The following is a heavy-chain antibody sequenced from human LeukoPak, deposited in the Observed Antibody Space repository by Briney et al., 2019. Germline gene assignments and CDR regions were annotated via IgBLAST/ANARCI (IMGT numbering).Heavy chain of an antibody. V-gene: IGHV4-30-4*02. D-gene: IGHD1-26*01. CDR1: GDSISNDIYY. J-gene: IGHJ4*02. Sequence: PSDTLSLTCTVSGDSISNDIYYWTWIRQPPGKVLEWTGYIYYSGTTYYNPSLQSRVSMSVDTSMNQFSLKLRSVTAADTAVYFCARDRGGSYFLDYWGQGTLVAVSS. CDR3: ARDRGGSYFLDY. CDR2: IYYSGTT.